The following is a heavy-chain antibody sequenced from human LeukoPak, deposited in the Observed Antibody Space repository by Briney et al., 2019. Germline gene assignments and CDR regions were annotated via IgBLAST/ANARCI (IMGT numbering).Heavy chain of an antibody. CDR2: INHSGST. CDR1: GGSITTTTYY. V-gene: IGHV4-39*07. Sequence: SETLSLTCTVSGGSITTTTYYWGWIRQPPGKGLEWIGEINHSGSTNYNPSLKSRVTISVDTSKNQFSLKLSSVTAADTAVYYCARAPQYYYDSSGYYFDYWGQGTLVTVSS. D-gene: IGHD3-22*01. J-gene: IGHJ4*02. CDR3: ARAPQYYYDSSGYYFDY.